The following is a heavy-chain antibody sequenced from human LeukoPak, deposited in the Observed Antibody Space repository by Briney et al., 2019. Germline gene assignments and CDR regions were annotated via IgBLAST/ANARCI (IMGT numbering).Heavy chain of an antibody. D-gene: IGHD6-13*01. CDR3: ARLQYSSSWFSVSGWRYNKASNDAFDI. Sequence: ASVKVSCKASGYTFTSYGISWVRQAPGQGLEWMGWISAYNGNTNYVQKLQGRVTMTTDTSTSTAYMELRSLRSDDTAVYYCARLQYSSSWFSVSGWRYNKASNDAFDIWGQGTMVTVSS. V-gene: IGHV1-18*01. J-gene: IGHJ3*02. CDR2: ISAYNGNT. CDR1: GYTFTSYG.